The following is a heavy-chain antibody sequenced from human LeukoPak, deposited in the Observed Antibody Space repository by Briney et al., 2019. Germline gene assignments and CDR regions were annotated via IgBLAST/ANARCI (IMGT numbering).Heavy chain of an antibody. V-gene: IGHV3-30*04. CDR2: ISYDGSNK. D-gene: IGHD6-19*01. CDR3: AKDHLPGIVVADRDY. CDR1: GFTFSSYA. J-gene: IGHJ4*02. Sequence: PGGSLRLSCAASGFTFSSYAMHWVHQAPGKGLEWVAVISYDGSNKYYADSVKGRFTISRDNSKNTLYLQINSLRAEDTAVYYCAKDHLPGIVVADRDYWGQGTLVTVSS.